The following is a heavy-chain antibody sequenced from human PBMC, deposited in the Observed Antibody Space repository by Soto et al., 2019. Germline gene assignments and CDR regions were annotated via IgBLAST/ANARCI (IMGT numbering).Heavy chain of an antibody. CDR2: VSHDGRNT. CDR3: AKGGRQWLVTSDFNY. Sequence: VQLVESGGGVVQPGRSLRLSCAASGFTFSDYAMHWVRQAPGKGLEWVAGVSHDGRNTHYAESVKGRFTISRDSSKNTVSLEMTSLRAADTAVYYCAKGGRQWLVTSDFNYWGQGALVTVSS. J-gene: IGHJ4*02. V-gene: IGHV3-30*18. CDR1: GFTFSDYA. D-gene: IGHD6-19*01.